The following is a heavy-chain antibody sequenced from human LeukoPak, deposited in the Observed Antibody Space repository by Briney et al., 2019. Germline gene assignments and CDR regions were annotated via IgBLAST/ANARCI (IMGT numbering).Heavy chain of an antibody. J-gene: IGHJ4*02. Sequence: GESLTLSCAASGFTFSSYAMTWVSQPPGKGLEWVSSINNIGTDTYYKDSVKGRFTISRDNSKNTLFLHINSLSAEDTAVYYCAAAVNTGRAEHYWGQGTLVTVSS. CDR1: GFTFSSYA. V-gene: IGHV3-23*01. CDR3: AAAVNTGRAEHY. D-gene: IGHD4-17*01. CDR2: INNIGTDT.